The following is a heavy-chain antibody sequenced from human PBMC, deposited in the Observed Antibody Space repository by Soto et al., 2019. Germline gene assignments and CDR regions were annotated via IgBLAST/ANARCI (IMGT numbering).Heavy chain of an antibody. CDR2: INQDGSEN. D-gene: IGHD4-4*01. CDR3: ARETNYNPPLGGMGV. J-gene: IGHJ6*02. CDR1: GFTFRTYW. V-gene: IGHV3-7*01. Sequence: GGSLRLSCAASGFTFRTYWMSWVRQAPGKGLEWVANINQDGSENNYVDSVKGRFTISRDNAKNSLYLQMNSLRGEDTAVYYCARETNYNPPLGGMGVWGQGTTVTVSS.